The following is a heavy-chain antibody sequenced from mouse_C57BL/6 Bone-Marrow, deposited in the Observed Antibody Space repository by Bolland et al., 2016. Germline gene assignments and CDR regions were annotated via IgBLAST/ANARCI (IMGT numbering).Heavy chain of an antibody. D-gene: IGHD1-1*01. V-gene: IGHV4-1*01. Sequence: PDSSTINYAPSLKDKFIISRDNAKNTLYLQMSKVRSEDTALYYCARRGLRSYYFDYWGQG. CDR3: ARRGLRSYYFDY. CDR2: PDSSTI. J-gene: IGHJ2*01.